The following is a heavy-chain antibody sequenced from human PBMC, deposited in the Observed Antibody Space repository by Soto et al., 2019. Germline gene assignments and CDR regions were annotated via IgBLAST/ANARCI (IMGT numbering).Heavy chain of an antibody. CDR1: GYTFTSYG. CDR2: ISAYNGNT. CDR3: ARDLDDDSSGYPGVFDS. Sequence: ASVKVSCTASGYTFTSYGISWVRQAPGQGLEWMGWISAYNGNTNYAQKLQGRVTMTTDTSTSTAYMELRSLRSDDTAVYYCARDLDDDSSGYPGVFDSSGQGTMVTV. J-gene: IGHJ3*02. V-gene: IGHV1-18*01. D-gene: IGHD3-22*01.